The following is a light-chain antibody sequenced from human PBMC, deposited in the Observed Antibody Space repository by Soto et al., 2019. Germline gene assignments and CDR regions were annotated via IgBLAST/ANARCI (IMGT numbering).Light chain of an antibody. CDR2: GAS. V-gene: IGKV3-20*01. Sequence: IVSTPSPCTLSLSPGERDPLSCRASQSVSSSYLAWYQQKPGQAPRLLIYGASSRATGIPDRFSGSGSGTDFTLTISRLEPEDFAVYYCQQYGGSRWTFGQGTKVDIK. CDR3: QQYGGSRWT. J-gene: IGKJ1*01. CDR1: QSVSSSY.